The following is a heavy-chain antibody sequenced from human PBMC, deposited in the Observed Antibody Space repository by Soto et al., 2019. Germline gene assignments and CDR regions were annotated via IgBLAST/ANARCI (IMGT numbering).Heavy chain of an antibody. CDR3: AIHSGYDLVHIDY. V-gene: IGHV1-8*01. D-gene: IGHD5-12*01. J-gene: IGHJ4*02. Sequence: VKVSCTASGYTFTSYDINWVRQATGQGLEWMGWMNPNSGNTGYAQKFQGRVTMTRNTSISTAYMELSSLRSEDTAVYYCAIHSGYDLVHIDYWGQGTLVTVSS. CDR1: GYTFTSYD. CDR2: MNPNSGNT.